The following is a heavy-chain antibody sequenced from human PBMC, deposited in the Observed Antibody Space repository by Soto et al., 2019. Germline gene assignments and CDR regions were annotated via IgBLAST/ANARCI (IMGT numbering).Heavy chain of an antibody. CDR2: ISYDGSNK. CDR3: AREGNIAAADSNFDY. V-gene: IGHV3-30-3*01. Sequence: GGSLRLSCAASGFTFSSYAMHWVRQAPGKGLEWVAVISYDGSNKYYADSVKGRFTISRDNSKNTLYLQMNSLRAEDTAVYYCAREGNIAAADSNFDYWGQGTLVTVSS. CDR1: GFTFSSYA. J-gene: IGHJ4*02. D-gene: IGHD6-13*01.